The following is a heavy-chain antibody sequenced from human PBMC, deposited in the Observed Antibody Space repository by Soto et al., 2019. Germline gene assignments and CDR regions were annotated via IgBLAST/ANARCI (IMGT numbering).Heavy chain of an antibody. J-gene: IGHJ6*02. CDR3: ARDDLGYSSSWYRRYYGMDV. CDR1: GGTFSSYA. V-gene: IGHV1-69*01. CDR2: IIPIFGTA. Sequence: QVQLVQSGAEVKKPGSSVKVSCKASGGTFSSYAMSWVRQAPGQGLEWMGGIIPIFGTANYAQKFQGRVTITADESTSTAYMELSSLRSEDTAVYYCARDDLGYSSSWYRRYYGMDVWGQGTTVTVSS. D-gene: IGHD6-13*01.